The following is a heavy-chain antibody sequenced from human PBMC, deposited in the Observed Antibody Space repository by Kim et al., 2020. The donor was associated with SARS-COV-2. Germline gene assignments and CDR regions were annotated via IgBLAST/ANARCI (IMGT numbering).Heavy chain of an antibody. CDR1: GGTFSSNA. D-gene: IGHD1-1*01. J-gene: IGHJ6*02. V-gene: IGHV1-69*04. CDR3: AREGRTGTTNYHFYGMDV. Sequence: SVKVSCKASGGTFSSNALSWVRQAPGQGLEWVGRNIPILGIANYAQKFQGRLTLSADKSTSTAHMELSSLRSEDTAVYYCAREGRTGTTNYHFYGMDVWGQGTTVTVSS. CDR2: NIPILGIA.